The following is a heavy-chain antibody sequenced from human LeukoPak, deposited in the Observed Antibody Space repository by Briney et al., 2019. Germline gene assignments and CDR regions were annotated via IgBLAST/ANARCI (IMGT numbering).Heavy chain of an antibody. D-gene: IGHD3-9*01. CDR2: ISGRAGAGNT. Sequence: GGSLRLSCTASGSTFGDYAMNWVRQAPGKGLEWVSGISGRAGAGNTYYADSVKGRFTISRDNSKNTLYLQMNSLRAEDTAVYYCANLHRYFDLDAFDIWGQGTMVTVSS. CDR1: GSTFGDYA. V-gene: IGHV3-23*01. CDR3: ANLHRYFDLDAFDI. J-gene: IGHJ3*02.